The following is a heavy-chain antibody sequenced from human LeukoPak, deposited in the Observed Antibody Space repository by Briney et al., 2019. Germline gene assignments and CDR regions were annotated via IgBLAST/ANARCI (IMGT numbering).Heavy chain of an antibody. CDR2: INPNSGGT. J-gene: IGHJ4*02. D-gene: IGHD3-22*01. Sequence: GASVKVSCKASGYTFTGYYMHWVRQAPGQGLEWMGWINPNSGGTNYAQKFQGRVTMTRDTSISTAYMELSRLRSDDTAVYYCAREYYYDSSGYSLDYWGQGTLVTVSS. CDR1: GYTFTGYY. V-gene: IGHV1-2*02. CDR3: AREYYYDSSGYSLDY.